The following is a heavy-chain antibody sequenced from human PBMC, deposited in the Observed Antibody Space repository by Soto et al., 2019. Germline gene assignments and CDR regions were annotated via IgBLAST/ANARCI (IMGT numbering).Heavy chain of an antibody. D-gene: IGHD5-12*01. CDR3: ARDGDSGPPGYYYYYYGMDV. V-gene: IGHV3-21*01. J-gene: IGHJ6*02. CDR2: ISSSSSYI. CDR1: GFTFSSYS. Sequence: GGSLRLSCAASGFTFSSYSMNWVRQAPGKGLEWVSSISSSSSYIYYADSVKGRFTISRGNAKNSLYLQMNSLRAEDTAVYYCARDGDSGPPGYYYYYYGMDVWGQGTTVTVSS.